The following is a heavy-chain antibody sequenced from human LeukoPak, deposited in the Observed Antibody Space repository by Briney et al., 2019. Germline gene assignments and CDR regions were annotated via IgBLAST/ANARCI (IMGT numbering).Heavy chain of an antibody. V-gene: IGHV5-51*01. Sequence: HGESLKISCKVSGYRFTSYCIGWVRQMHGKGLEWMGIIYPGDSGPTYSPSFQGQVTISVDKSINTAYLQWSSLQASDTAMYYCGMSGDRVPLQDDVFDVWGQGTMVTVST. D-gene: IGHD1-26*01. J-gene: IGHJ3*01. CDR3: GMSGDRVPLQDDVFDV. CDR1: GYRFTSYC. CDR2: IYPGDSGP.